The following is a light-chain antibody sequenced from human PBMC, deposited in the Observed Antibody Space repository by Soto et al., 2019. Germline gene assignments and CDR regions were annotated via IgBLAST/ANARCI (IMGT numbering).Light chain of an antibody. CDR3: CSYAGSHTKYV. J-gene: IGLJ1*01. Sequence: QSALTQPRSVSGSPGQSVTISYTGTSSDVAAYRYVSWYQQHPGKAPKVIIYDVTQRPSGVPDRFSGSKSGNAASLTISGLQADDEADYYCCSYAGSHTKYVFGTGTKVTVL. V-gene: IGLV2-11*01. CDR2: DVT. CDR1: SSDVAAYRY.